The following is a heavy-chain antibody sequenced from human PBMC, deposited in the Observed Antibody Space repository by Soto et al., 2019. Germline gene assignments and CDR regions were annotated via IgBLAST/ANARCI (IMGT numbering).Heavy chain of an antibody. J-gene: IGHJ5*02. V-gene: IGHV4-34*01. D-gene: IGHD2-15*01. CDR1: GGSFSGYY. CDR3: ARDIVVVVAATGWFDP. Sequence: SETLSLTCAVYGGSFSGYYWSWIRQPPGKGLEWIGEINHSGSTNYNPSLKSRVTISVDTSKNQFSLKLSSVIAADTAVYYCARDIVVVVAATGWFDPWGQGTLVTVSS. CDR2: INHSGST.